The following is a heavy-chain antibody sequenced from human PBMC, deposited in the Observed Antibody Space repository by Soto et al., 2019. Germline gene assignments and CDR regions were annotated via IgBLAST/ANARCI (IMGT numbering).Heavy chain of an antibody. Sequence: QVHLVESGGGVVQPGTSLRLSCAASGFTFDNYGMLWVRQAPGKGLEWVALISYDDSYKYFADSVRGRFTISRDNSKNMVFLQMNSLKGDDTAVYYCAGGDYGDSIDYWGQGTLVTVSS. J-gene: IGHJ4*02. CDR1: GFTFDNYG. CDR3: AGGDYGDSIDY. D-gene: IGHD4-17*01. CDR2: ISYDDSYK. V-gene: IGHV3-33*01.